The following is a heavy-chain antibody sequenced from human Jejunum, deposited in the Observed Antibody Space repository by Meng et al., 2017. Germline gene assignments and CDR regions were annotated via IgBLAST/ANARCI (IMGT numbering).Heavy chain of an antibody. V-gene: IGHV3-33*01. CDR3: ARDYHFFDY. Sequence: GESLKISCSASGFALSRYGMNWVRQAPGKGLEWVALIWYDGSNKDYADSVKGRFTISKDNSKNMLYLQMNSLRAEDTAVYYCARDYHFFDYWGQGTLVTVSS. D-gene: IGHD3-3*02. CDR1: GFALSRYG. J-gene: IGHJ4*02. CDR2: IWYDGSNK.